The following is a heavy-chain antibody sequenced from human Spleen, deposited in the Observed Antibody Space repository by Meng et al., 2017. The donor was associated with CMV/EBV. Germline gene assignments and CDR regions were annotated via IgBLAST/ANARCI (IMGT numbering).Heavy chain of an antibody. Sequence: GESLKISCAASGFHFSTYWMSWVRQAPGKALEWVANINQDGSEKNYVASVKGRFTISRDNAKNSMYLQMNSLRADDTAVYYCARGPYSTFYYYGLDVWGQGTTVTVSS. D-gene: IGHD6-13*01. J-gene: IGHJ6*02. CDR2: INQDGSEK. CDR1: GFHFSTYW. CDR3: ARGPYSTFYYYGLDV. V-gene: IGHV3-7*01.